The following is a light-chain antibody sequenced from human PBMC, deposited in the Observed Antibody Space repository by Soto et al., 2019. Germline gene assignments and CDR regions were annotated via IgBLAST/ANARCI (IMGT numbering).Light chain of an antibody. J-gene: IGKJ1*01. CDR3: QQYGSSPRT. CDR1: QSVSSSH. Sequence: EIVLTQSPGTLSLSPGERATLSCRASQSVSSSHLAWYQQKPGQAPRLLIYGASSRASGIPDRFSGSGSGTDFTLTISSLEPEDFAVYYCQQYGSSPRTFGQGTKVEVK. CDR2: GAS. V-gene: IGKV3-20*01.